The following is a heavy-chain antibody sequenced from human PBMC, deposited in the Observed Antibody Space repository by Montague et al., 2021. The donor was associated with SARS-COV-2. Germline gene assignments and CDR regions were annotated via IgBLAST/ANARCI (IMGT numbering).Heavy chain of an antibody. CDR1: GGSITSSSYY. V-gene: IGHV4-39*01. CDR3: VSLWKYGSGSHYAPWDYSNYGVDV. D-gene: IGHD3-10*01. Sequence: SETLSLTCSVSGGSITSSSYYWGWIRQSPDKGLEWIGNIYYSGSTYYNPSLKSRVTISVDTSKYQFSLKLSSVTAADTAVYYCVSLWKYGSGSHYAPWDYSNYGVDVWGQGTTVTVSS. J-gene: IGHJ6*02. CDR2: IYYSGST.